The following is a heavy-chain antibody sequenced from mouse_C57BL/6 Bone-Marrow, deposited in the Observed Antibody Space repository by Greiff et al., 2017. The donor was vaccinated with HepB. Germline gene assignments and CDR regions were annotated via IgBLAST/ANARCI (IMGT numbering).Heavy chain of an antibody. CDR1: GFTFSDYY. J-gene: IGHJ3*01. Sequence: VESGGGLVQPGGSLKLSCAASGFTFSDYYMYWVRQTPEKRLEWVAYISNGGGSTYYPDTVKGRFTISRDNAKNTLYLQMSRLKSEDTAMYYCASPYGSSYAWFAYWGQGTLVTVSA. CDR2: ISNGGGST. CDR3: ASPYGSSYAWFAY. D-gene: IGHD1-1*01. V-gene: IGHV5-12*01.